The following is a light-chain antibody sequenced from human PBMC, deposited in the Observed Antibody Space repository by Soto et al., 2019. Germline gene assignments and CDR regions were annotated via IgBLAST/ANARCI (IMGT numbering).Light chain of an antibody. CDR1: SSDVGGYDY. J-gene: IGLJ1*01. Sequence: QSALTQPASVSGSPGQSIAISCTGTSSDVGGYDYVSWYQQHPGKAPKLLIYEVSDRPSGLSTRFSGSKSGSTASLTISGLQTEDAADYYCTSYTTIGTLDLFGTGTKVTV. CDR3: TSYTTIGTLDL. CDR2: EVS. V-gene: IGLV2-14*01.